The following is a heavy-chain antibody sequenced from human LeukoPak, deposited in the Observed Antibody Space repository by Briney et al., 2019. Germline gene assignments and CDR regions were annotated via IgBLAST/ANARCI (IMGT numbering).Heavy chain of an antibody. J-gene: IGHJ2*01. Sequence: GGSLRLSCAASGVTFSSYAMSWVRQPPGKGLEWISAISGSGGSTYYADSVTGRFTISRDNSKNTLYLQMTSLRAEDTAVYYCAKDGPTPLDSSGYYSYWYFDLWGRGTLVTVSS. CDR1: GVTFSSYA. CDR3: AKDGPTPLDSSGYYSYWYFDL. D-gene: IGHD3-22*01. CDR2: ISGSGGST. V-gene: IGHV3-23*01.